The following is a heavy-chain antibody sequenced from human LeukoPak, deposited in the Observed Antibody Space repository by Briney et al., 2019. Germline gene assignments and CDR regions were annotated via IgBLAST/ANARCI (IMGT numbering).Heavy chain of an antibody. Sequence: PSETLSPTCTVSGGSIGSGSYYWSWIRQPAGKGLEWIGRIYTSGSTNYNPSLKSRVTISVDTSKNQFSLKLSSVTAADTAVYYCASSSYYSDAFDIWGQGTMVTVSS. CDR1: GGSIGSGSYY. J-gene: IGHJ3*02. CDR3: ASSSYYSDAFDI. V-gene: IGHV4-61*02. CDR2: IYTSGST. D-gene: IGHD3-10*01.